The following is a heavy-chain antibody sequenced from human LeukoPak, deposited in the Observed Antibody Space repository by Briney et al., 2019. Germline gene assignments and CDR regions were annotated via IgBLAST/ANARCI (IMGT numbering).Heavy chain of an antibody. CDR2: ISWNSGST. CDR1: GFTFDDYA. Sequence: PGGSLRLSCAASGFTFDDYAMHWVRQAPGKGLEWVSGISWNSGSTAYADSVKGRFTISRDNANNSLSLLMNSLRVEDTAFHYCAKWNRQPLVKGWFDTWGQGALVIVSS. D-gene: IGHD6-13*01. J-gene: IGHJ5*02. V-gene: IGHV3-9*01. CDR3: AKWNRQPLVKGWFDT.